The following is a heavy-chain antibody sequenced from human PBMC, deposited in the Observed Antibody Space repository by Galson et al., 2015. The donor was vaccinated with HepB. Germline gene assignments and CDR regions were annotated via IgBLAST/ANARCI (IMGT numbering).Heavy chain of an antibody. V-gene: IGHV3-23*01. Sequence: SLRLSCAASGITFSIFAMSWVRHAPGRGLEYVSGISGSGGKTCYADSVKGRFTISRDNSKNTLYLQMNSLRAEDTAVYYCAKGRYFDWLLSPLFDYWGQGTRVTVSS. J-gene: IGHJ4*02. CDR2: ISGSGGKT. CDR1: GITFSIFA. D-gene: IGHD3-9*01. CDR3: AKGRYFDWLLSPLFDY.